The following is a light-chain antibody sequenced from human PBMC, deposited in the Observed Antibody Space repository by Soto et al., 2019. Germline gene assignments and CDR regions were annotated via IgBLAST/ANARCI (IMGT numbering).Light chain of an antibody. CDR1: GRDVGGYNF. CDR2: EVN. Sequence: QSVLVQPAAVSWSPGQSITISCTGTGRDVGGYNFVSWYQQHPGKAPKLIIYEVNTRPSGVSNRFSGYKSANTASLTISGIQAEDGADYYCRSYTSIVAPYCVLGGGTKVTVL. J-gene: IGLJ3*02. V-gene: IGLV2-14*01. CDR3: RSYTSIVAPYCV.